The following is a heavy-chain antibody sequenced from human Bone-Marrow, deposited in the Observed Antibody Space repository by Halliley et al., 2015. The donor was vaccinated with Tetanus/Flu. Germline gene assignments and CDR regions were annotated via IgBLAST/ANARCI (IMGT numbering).Heavy chain of an antibody. CDR3: ARSRGILAAAGSHFDY. J-gene: IGHJ4*02. Sequence: GLVKPSQTLSLTCAISGDSVSSSAAWNWIRQSPSRGFEWLGRTYYKSKWFNDYAPSGKSRITINPDTSKNQFSLQLNSVTPEDTAIYYCARSRGILAAAGSHFDYWGQGTLVTVSS. CDR1: GDSVSSSAA. V-gene: IGHV6-1*01. D-gene: IGHD6-13*01. CDR2: TYYKSKWFN.